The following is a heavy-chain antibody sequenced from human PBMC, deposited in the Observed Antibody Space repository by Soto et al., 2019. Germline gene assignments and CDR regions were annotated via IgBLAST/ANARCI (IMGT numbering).Heavy chain of an antibody. D-gene: IGHD3-16*01. V-gene: IGHV3-30*18. CDR2: ISYDGSSK. CDR1: GFSFSNNG. CDR3: AKDRVESGLGEIDY. J-gene: IGHJ4*02. Sequence: PGGSLRLSCAASGFSFSNNGMHWVRQAPGKGLEWVAIISYDGSSKYYADSVKGRFTISRDNSKNTLYLQMNSLRVEDTAVYYCAKDRVESGLGEIDYWGQGTLVTVSS.